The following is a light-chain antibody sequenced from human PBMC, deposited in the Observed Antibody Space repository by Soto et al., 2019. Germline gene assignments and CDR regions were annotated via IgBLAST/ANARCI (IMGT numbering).Light chain of an antibody. Sequence: EIVLTQSPATLSLSPGGRATLSCRASQSVSAYLAWYQQKPGQAPRLLIYDASNRATGIPGRFSGSGSGTDFTLTISSLEPEDFAVYSCQQRGKRPRTFGQ. CDR1: QSVSAY. CDR2: DAS. J-gene: IGKJ5*01. V-gene: IGKV3-11*01. CDR3: QQRGKRPRT.